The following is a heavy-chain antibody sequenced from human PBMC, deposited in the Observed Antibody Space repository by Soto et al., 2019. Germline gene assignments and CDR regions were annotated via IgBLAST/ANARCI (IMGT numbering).Heavy chain of an antibody. CDR3: AREVQVHTPAFVY. D-gene: IGHD3-10*01. CDR1: GGTFNTYA. Sequence: QVQLVQSGAEMKKPGSSVKVSCQSSGGTFNTYAMNWVRQAPGQGPEWMGDISPMFGAANYAPKFQGRVTITAAESTGTSYMQFSSLTSEDPALYFCAREVQVHTPAFVYWGQGTLVTVSS. V-gene: IGHV1-69*19. J-gene: IGHJ4*02. CDR2: ISPMFGAA.